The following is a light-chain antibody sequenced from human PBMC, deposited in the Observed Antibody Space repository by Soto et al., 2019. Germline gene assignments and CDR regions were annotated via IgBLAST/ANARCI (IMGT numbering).Light chain of an antibody. CDR3: SSYAGSNNLL. CDR2: EVS. V-gene: IGLV2-8*01. J-gene: IGLJ2*01. Sequence: QSALTQPASVSGTPGQSITISCTGTSSDVGGYNYVSWYQQYPGKAPKLMIYEVSKRPSGVPDRFSGSKSGNTASLTVSGLQAEDEADYYCSSYAGSNNLLFGGGTKVTVL. CDR1: SSDVGGYNY.